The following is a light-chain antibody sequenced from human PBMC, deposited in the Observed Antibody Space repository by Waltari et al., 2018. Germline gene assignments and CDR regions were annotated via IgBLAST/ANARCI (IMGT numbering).Light chain of an antibody. V-gene: IGKV3-15*01. CDR3: HQYNNWPRT. J-gene: IGKJ1*01. Sequence: EIVMTQSPATLSVSPGERATLSCRASQSVGINLAWYQHKPGQVPRLFIYGASTRATGFPARFSGSGSVTEFTLTISSLQSEDFAVYYCHQYNNWPRTFGQGTKVEIK. CDR1: QSVGIN. CDR2: GAS.